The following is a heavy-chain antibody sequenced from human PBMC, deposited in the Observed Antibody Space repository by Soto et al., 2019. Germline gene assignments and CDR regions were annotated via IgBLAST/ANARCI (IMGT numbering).Heavy chain of an antibody. J-gene: IGHJ4*02. D-gene: IGHD6-19*01. CDR2: INPSGGST. Sequence: ASVKVSCKASGYTFTSYYMHWVRQAPGQGLEWMGIINPSGGSTSYAQKSQGRVTMTRDTSTSTVYMELSSLRSEDTAVYYCARDWTHYSSGGTGVYWGQGTLVTVSS. CDR1: GYTFTSYY. V-gene: IGHV1-46*03. CDR3: ARDWTHYSSGGTGVY.